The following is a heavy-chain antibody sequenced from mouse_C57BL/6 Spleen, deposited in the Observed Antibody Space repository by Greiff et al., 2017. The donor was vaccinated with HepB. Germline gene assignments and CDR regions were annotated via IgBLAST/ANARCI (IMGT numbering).Heavy chain of an antibody. J-gene: IGHJ1*03. CDR3: VSNWDLHWYFDV. CDR1: GFSFNTYA. Sequence: DVQLVESGGGLVQPKGSLKLSCAASGFSFNTYAMNWVRQAPGKGLEWVARIRSKSNNYATYYADSVKDRFTISRDDSESMLYLQMNNLKTEDTAMYYCVSNWDLHWYFDVWGTGTTVTVSS. D-gene: IGHD4-1*02. V-gene: IGHV10-1*01. CDR2: IRSKSNNYAT.